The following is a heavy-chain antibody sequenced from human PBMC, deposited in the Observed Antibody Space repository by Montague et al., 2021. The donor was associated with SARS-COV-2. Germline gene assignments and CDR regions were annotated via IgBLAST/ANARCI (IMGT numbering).Heavy chain of an antibody. CDR3: ARWYYGSGSYHH. CDR1: GYSISSGYY. CDR2: IYHSGYT. J-gene: IGHJ5*02. Sequence: SETLSLTCSVSGYSISSGYYWGWIRQAPGKGLEWIRNIYHSGYTXXSPSHKGRVTVSVDTSKNQFSLRLSSVTAADTAVYYCARWYYGSGSYHHWGQGTLVTVSS. V-gene: IGHV4-38-2*01. D-gene: IGHD3-10*01.